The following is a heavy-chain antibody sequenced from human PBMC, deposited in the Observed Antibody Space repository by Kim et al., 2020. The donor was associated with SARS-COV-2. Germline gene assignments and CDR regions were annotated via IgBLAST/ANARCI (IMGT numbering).Heavy chain of an antibody. Sequence: GGSLRLSCAASGFTFSDYYMSWIRQAPGKGLEWVSYISSSGSTIYYADSVKGRFTISRDNAKNSLYLQMNSLRAEDTAVYYCARDWVRAPYYFDYWGQGTLVTVSS. J-gene: IGHJ4*02. CDR3: ARDWVRAPYYFDY. CDR1: GFTFSDYY. D-gene: IGHD3-16*01. V-gene: IGHV3-11*01. CDR2: ISSSGSTI.